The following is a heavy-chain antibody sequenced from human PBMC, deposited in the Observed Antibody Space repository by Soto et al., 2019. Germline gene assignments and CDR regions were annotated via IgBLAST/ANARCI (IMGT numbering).Heavy chain of an antibody. J-gene: IGHJ4*02. CDR3: ARVTMVRGVLIKGDY. D-gene: IGHD3-10*01. V-gene: IGHV1-2*02. CDR1: GYTFTGYY. CDR2: INPNSGGT. Sequence: ASVKISCKASGYTFTGYYMHWVRQAPGQGLEWMGWINPNSGGTNYAQKFQGRVTMTRETSISTAYMELSRLRSDDTAVYYCARVTMVRGVLIKGDYWGQGTLVTVSS.